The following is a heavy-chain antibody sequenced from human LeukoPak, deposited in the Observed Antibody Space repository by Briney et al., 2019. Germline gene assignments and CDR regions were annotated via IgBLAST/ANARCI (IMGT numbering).Heavy chain of an antibody. D-gene: IGHD2-2*01. V-gene: IGHV3-21*01. CDR1: GVTFSSYS. CDR3: AREWGPAAMAHTLN. Sequence: GGSLRLSCAASGVTFSSYSMNWVRQAPGKGLKWVSSVTSTGGYTYYADSVKGRFTISRDNAKNSLYLQMNSLRAEDTAVYYCAREWGPAAMAHTLNWGQGTLVTVSS. J-gene: IGHJ4*02. CDR2: VTSTGGYT.